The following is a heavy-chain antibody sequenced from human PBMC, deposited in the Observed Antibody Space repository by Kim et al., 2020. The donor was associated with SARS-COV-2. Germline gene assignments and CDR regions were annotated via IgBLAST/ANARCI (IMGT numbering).Heavy chain of an antibody. D-gene: IGHD6-13*01. V-gene: IGHV3-20*04. CDR2: INWNGGST. Sequence: GGSLRLSCAASGFTFDDYGMRWVRQAPGKGLEWVSGINWNGGSTGYADSVKGRFTISRDNAKNSLYLQMNRLRAEDTALYYCARGSYSCSWYGCYYYYGMDVWGQGTTVTVSS. J-gene: IGHJ6*02. CDR1: GFTFDDYG. CDR3: ARGSYSCSWYGCYYYYGMDV.